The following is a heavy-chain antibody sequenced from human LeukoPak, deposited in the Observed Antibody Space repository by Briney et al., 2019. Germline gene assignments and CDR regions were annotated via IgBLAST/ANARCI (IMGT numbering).Heavy chain of an antibody. Sequence: GGSLRLSCAVSGFTVSNNYMSWVRQAPGKGLEWVSIISSSGRKQYADSVKGRFTISRDNTKNTLHLQMDSLRAEDTAVYYCARDGNYVPDYWGQGTLVTVSS. D-gene: IGHD1-7*01. CDR2: ISSSGRK. CDR1: GFTVSNNY. CDR3: ARDGNYVPDY. V-gene: IGHV3-66*01. J-gene: IGHJ4*02.